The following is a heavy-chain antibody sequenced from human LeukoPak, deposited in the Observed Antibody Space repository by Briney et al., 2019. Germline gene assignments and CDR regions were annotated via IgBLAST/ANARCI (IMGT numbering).Heavy chain of an antibody. CDR3: AGIGHEDYYFDY. CDR2: IYYSGST. V-gene: IGHV4-59*01. CDR1: GGSISSYY. J-gene: IGHJ4*02. Sequence: TSETLSLTCTVSGGSISSYYWSWIRQPPGKGLEWIGYIYYSGSTNYNPSLKSRVTISVDTSKNQFSLKLSSVTAADTAVYYCAGIGHEDYYFDYWGQGTLVTVSS.